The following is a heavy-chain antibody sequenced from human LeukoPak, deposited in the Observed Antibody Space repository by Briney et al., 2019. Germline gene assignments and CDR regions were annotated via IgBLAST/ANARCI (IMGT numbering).Heavy chain of an antibody. CDR3: ARDRRGIVGNNWFDP. CDR1: GFTFSSYA. J-gene: IGHJ5*02. D-gene: IGHD3-22*01. Sequence: PGGSLRLSCAASGFTFSSYAMNWVRQAPGKGLEWVANIKQDGSEKYYVDSVKGRFTISRDNAKNSLYLQMNSLRAEDTAVYYCARDRRGIVGNNWFDPWGQGTLVTVSS. V-gene: IGHV3-7*01. CDR2: IKQDGSEK.